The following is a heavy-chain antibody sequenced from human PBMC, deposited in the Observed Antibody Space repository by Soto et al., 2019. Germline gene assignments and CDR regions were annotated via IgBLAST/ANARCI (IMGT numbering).Heavy chain of an antibody. V-gene: IGHV3-21*01. D-gene: IGHD2-8*01. CDR3: ARKGVSYLDS. CDR2: ISSRGTYL. Sequence: EVQLVESGGGLVKPGGSLRLSCAASGFTFTTYTMNWVRQAPGKGLEWVSSISSRGTYLYYADSVKGRFTISRDSANNSRYLQMNSLRAEDTAVYYCARKGVSYLDSWGQGTPVTVSS. CDR1: GFTFTTYT. J-gene: IGHJ4*02.